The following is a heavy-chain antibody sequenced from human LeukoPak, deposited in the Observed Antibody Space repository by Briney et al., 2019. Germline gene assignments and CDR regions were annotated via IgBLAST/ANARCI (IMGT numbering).Heavy chain of an antibody. Sequence: GGSLRLSCAASGFAFNNYAMTWVRQAPGKGLEWVSGISGGGESTLYADSVTGRFTISRDNSKNTLYLQTSSLRAEDTAIYYCAKDMAPYSGLAEAFDIWGQGTMVTVSS. CDR1: GFAFNNYA. J-gene: IGHJ3*02. CDR3: AKDMAPYSGLAEAFDI. V-gene: IGHV3-23*01. D-gene: IGHD5-12*01. CDR2: ISGGGEST.